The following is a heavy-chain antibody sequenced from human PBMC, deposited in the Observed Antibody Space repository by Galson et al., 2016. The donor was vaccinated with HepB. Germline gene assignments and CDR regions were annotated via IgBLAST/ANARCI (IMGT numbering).Heavy chain of an antibody. CDR2: INPNSGGP. V-gene: IGHV1-2*04. J-gene: IGHJ6*02. Sequence: SVKVSCKASGYTFTGYYIHWVRQAPGQGLEWMGWINPNSGGPKYAQKFQGWVTMTRDTSISTAYMELSRLRSDDTAVYYCSRDYYFGMDFWGQGTTVTVSS. CDR3: SRDYYFGMDF. CDR1: GYTFTGYY.